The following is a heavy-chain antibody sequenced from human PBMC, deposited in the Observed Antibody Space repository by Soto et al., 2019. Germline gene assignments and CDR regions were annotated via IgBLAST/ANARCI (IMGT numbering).Heavy chain of an antibody. CDR2: IRGSGDPT. D-gene: IGHD6-19*01. CDR3: AKDAPFTYDSAWYR. J-gene: IGHJ4*02. V-gene: IGHV3-23*01. Sequence: GESLRLSCAASGFTFSTYAMSWVRQAPGKGLEWVSAIRGSGDPTYYADSVKGRFTISRDNSKNTLYLQMSSLRVDDTAVYYCAKDAPFTYDSAWYRWGQGTLVTVSS. CDR1: GFTFSTYA.